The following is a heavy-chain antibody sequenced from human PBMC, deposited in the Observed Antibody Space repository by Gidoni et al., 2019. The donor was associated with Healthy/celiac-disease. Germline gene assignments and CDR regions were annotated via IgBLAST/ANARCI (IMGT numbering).Heavy chain of an antibody. CDR3: ARDRDSSSPPLYYGMDV. CDR2: IIPIFGTA. V-gene: IGHV1-69*01. J-gene: IGHJ6*02. Sequence: QVQLVQSGAAVKKHGSSVKVSCKASGGTFSSYAISWVRQAPGKWLEWMRGIIPIFGTANYEQKFQGRFTITADESTSTAYMELSSLRSKVTAVYYCARDRDSSSPPLYYGMDVWGQGTTVTVSS. D-gene: IGHD6-6*01. CDR1: GGTFSSYA.